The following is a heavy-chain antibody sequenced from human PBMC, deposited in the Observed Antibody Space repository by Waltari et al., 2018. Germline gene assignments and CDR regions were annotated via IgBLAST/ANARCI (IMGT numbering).Heavy chain of an antibody. CDR3: ARYLNWGLPRFDN. CDR2: ITWNGGII. J-gene: IGHJ4*02. D-gene: IGHD3-16*01. CDR1: GFKFNDYG. V-gene: IGHV3-20*04. Sequence: EVHLVESGGGSVQPGGSLRLTCVASGFKFNDYGMSWVRRVPGKGLEWVSGITWNGGIISYSDSVKGRFTITRDNDKNSLSLQMTSLRVEDTALYYCARYLNWGLPRFDNWGQGTQVTVSS.